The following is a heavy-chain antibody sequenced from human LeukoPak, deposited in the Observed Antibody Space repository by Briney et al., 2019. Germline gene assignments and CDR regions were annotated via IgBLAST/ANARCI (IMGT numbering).Heavy chain of an antibody. Sequence: GGSLRLSCAASGFTFSSYAMSWVRQAPGKGLEWVSAISGSGGSPYYADSVKGRFTISRDNSKNALYLQMNSLRAEDTAVYYCAKDRRYSSSWFSYWGQGTLVTVSS. J-gene: IGHJ4*02. V-gene: IGHV3-23*01. CDR2: ISGSGGSP. D-gene: IGHD6-13*01. CDR1: GFTFSSYA. CDR3: AKDRRYSSSWFSY.